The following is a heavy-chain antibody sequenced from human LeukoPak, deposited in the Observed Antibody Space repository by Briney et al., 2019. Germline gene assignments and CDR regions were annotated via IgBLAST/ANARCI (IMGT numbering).Heavy chain of an antibody. V-gene: IGHV1-24*01. CDR1: GYTLTELS. CDR3: ATVITISRSDP. Sequence: ASVKVSCKVSGYTLTELSMHWVRQAPGKGLEWMGGFDPEDGKTIYAQKFQGRVTMTEDTSTDTAYMELSSLRSEDTAMYYCATVITISRSDPWGQGTLVTVSS. J-gene: IGHJ5*02. D-gene: IGHD3-3*01. CDR2: FDPEDGKT.